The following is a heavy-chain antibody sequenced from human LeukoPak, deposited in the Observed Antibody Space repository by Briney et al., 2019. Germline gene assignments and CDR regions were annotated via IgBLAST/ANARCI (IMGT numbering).Heavy chain of an antibody. CDR1: GYSFTGHY. V-gene: IGHV1-2*02. CDR3: ARMSVYYYMDV. J-gene: IGHJ6*03. CDR2: INPNSGGT. Sequence: ASVKVSCKASGYSFTGHYMHWVRQAPGQGLEWMGWINPNSGGTNYAQKFQGRVTMTRDTSISTAYMELTRLSSDDTAVYYYARMSVYYYMDVWGKGTTVTVSS.